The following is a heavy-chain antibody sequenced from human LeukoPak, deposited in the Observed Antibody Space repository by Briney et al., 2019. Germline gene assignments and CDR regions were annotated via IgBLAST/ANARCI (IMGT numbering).Heavy chain of an antibody. J-gene: IGHJ4*02. V-gene: IGHV3-30*18. D-gene: IGHD4-17*01. CDR2: ISYDGSNK. CDR1: GFTFSSYG. CDR3: AKAAGPGEFTVIDY. Sequence: GGSLRLSCAASGFTFSSYGMHWVRQAPGKGLEWVAVISYDGSNKYYADSVKGRFTISRDNSKNALYLQMNSLRAEDTALYYCAKAAGPGEFTVIDYWGQGTLVTVSS.